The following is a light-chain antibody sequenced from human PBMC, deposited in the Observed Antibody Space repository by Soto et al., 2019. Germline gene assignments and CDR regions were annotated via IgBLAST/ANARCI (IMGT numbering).Light chain of an antibody. V-gene: IGKV3-20*01. CDR2: GVS. Sequence: EIVLTQSPGTLSLSPGERATLSCRSSQSISSNYLAWYQQRPGQAPRLLMYGVSSRATGVPDRFSGSGSGADFTLTLSRLEPEDFALYYCQEYGSSRTFGQGTKVEIK. J-gene: IGKJ1*01. CDR3: QEYGSSRT. CDR1: QSISSNY.